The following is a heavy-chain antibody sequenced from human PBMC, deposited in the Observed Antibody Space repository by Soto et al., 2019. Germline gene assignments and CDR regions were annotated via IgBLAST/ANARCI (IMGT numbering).Heavy chain of an antibody. D-gene: IGHD3-16*01. J-gene: IGHJ4*02. CDR1: VGSISDYF. CDR3: ARSLGSAAGWSFDV. CDR2: KSISGST. Sequence: ETLSLTCTVSVGSISDYFGTWIRLPAGKRLEWIGRKSISGSTDYNPSLKGRASMSVDTSKNQFSLRLISVTAADTALYYCARSLGSAAGWSFDVWGQGILVTVSS. V-gene: IGHV4-4*07.